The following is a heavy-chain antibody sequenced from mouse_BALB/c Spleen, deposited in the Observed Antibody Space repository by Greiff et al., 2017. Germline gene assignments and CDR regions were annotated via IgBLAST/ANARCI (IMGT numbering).Heavy chain of an antibody. CDR3: ARGGITTGYAMDY. V-gene: IGHV5-17*02. CDR1: GFTFSSFG. D-gene: IGHD2-4*01. Sequence: EVKLMESGGGLVQPGGSRKLSCAASGFTFSSFGMHWVRQAPEKGLEWVAYISSGSSTIYYADTVKGRFTISRDNPKNTLFLQMTSLKSEDTAMYYCARGGITTGYAMDYWGQGTSVTVSS. CDR2: ISSGSSTI. J-gene: IGHJ4*01.